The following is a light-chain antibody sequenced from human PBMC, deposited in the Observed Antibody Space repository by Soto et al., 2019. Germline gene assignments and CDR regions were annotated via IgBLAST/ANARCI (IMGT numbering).Light chain of an antibody. CDR3: QQYYSPPLT. Sequence: DIQMTQSPSSLSASVGDRVTITCRAGQGSSNYFAWYQHKRGTVPKLLIAAASTVQSGVPSLFSGSGSGTDFTLTISSLQAEDVAVYYCQQYYSPPLTFGGGTKVDIK. V-gene: IGKV1-27*01. J-gene: IGKJ4*01. CDR2: AAS. CDR1: QGSSNY.